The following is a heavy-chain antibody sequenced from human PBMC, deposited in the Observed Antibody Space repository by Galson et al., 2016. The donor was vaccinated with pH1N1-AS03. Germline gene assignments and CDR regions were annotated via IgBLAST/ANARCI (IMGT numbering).Heavy chain of an antibody. CDR2: ISGNGFST. Sequence: SLRLSCAASGIVFSNAWMNWVRQAPGKGLEYVSAISGNGFSTYYASSVKDRFTISRDNSKNTLFLQMGSLRPEDMAVYYCARGPVSYSNYWFPPPDYWGQGTLVTVSS. V-gene: IGHV3-64*01. CDR1: GIVFSNAW. D-gene: IGHD6-13*01. CDR3: ARGPVSYSNYWFPPPDY. J-gene: IGHJ4*02.